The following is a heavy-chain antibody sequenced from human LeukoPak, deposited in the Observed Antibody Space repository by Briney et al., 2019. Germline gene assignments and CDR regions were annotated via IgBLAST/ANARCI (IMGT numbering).Heavy chain of an antibody. J-gene: IGHJ6*03. Sequence: GASVKVSCKASGGTFSSYAISWVRQAPGQGLECMGRIIPIFGTANYAQKFQGGVTITTDESTSTAYMELSSLRSEDTAVYYCARGYYDSSGDNYYYYYMDVWGKGTTVTVSS. CDR2: IIPIFGTA. CDR1: GGTFSSYA. D-gene: IGHD3-22*01. CDR3: ARGYYDSSGDNYYYYYMDV. V-gene: IGHV1-69*05.